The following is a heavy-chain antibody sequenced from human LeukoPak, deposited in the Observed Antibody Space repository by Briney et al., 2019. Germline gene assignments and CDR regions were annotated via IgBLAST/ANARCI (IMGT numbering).Heavy chain of an antibody. Sequence: GGPLRLSCAASGFTFSSYGMHWVRQAPGKGLEWVAVISYDGSNKYYADSVKGRFTISRDNSENTLYLQMNSLRAEDTAVYYCATGPHSSWYGLDYWGQGTLVTVSS. CDR2: ISYDGSNK. CDR1: GFTFSSYG. V-gene: IGHV3-30*03. D-gene: IGHD6-13*01. CDR3: ATGPHSSWYGLDY. J-gene: IGHJ4*02.